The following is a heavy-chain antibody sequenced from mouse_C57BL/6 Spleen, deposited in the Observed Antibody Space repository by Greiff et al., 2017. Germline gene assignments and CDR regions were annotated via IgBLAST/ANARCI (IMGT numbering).Heavy chain of an antibody. D-gene: IGHD4-1*01. CDR2: ISSGSSTI. Sequence: DVMLVESGGGLVKPGGSLKLSCAASGFTFSDYGMHWVRQAPEKGLEWVAYISSGSSTIYYADTVKGRFTISRDNAKNTLFLQMTSLRSEDTAMYYCARLHWDRYFDYWGQGTTLTVSS. V-gene: IGHV5-17*01. CDR3: ARLHWDRYFDY. CDR1: GFTFSDYG. J-gene: IGHJ2*01.